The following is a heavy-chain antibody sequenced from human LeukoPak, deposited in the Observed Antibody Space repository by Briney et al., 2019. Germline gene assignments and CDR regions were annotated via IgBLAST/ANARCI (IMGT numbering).Heavy chain of an antibody. D-gene: IGHD2/OR15-2a*01. CDR2: ISPDGRNI. J-gene: IGHJ4*02. V-gene: IGHV3-74*01. Sequence: GGSLRLSCAASGFTLSDYWTSWVRQAPGKGPVWVSHISPDGRNIAYADSVKGRFTISRDSAKNTLYLQMNSLRVGDTAVYYCVRDGGGTISYDGRGQGTLVTVSS. CDR1: GFTLSDYW. CDR3: VRDGGGTISYDG.